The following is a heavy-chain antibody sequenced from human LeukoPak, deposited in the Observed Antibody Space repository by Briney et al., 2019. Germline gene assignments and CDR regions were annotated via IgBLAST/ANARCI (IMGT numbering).Heavy chain of an antibody. J-gene: IGHJ4*02. CDR1: GGSFSGYY. D-gene: IGHD2-21*01. V-gene: IGHV4-34*01. Sequence: SETLSLTCAVYGGSFSGYYWSWIRQPPGKGPEWIGEINHSGSTNYNPSLKSRVTISVDTSKNQFSLKLSSVTAADTAVYYCARAPHIVVVLYGNYFDYWGQGTLVTVSS. CDR2: INHSGST. CDR3: ARAPHIVVVLYGNYFDY.